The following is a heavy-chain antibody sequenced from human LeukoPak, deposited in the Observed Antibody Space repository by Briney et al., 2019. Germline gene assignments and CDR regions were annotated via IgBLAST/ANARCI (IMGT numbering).Heavy chain of an antibody. CDR3: ARKKEEAAGTKGFDI. J-gene: IGHJ3*02. CDR2: FDPEDGET. V-gene: IGHV1-24*01. Sequence: ASVKVSCKVSGYTLTEFSMHWVRQVPGKGLEWMGGFDPEDGETIYAQNFQGRVSMTEDTSTDTAYMELSSLRCDDTAVYYCARKKEEAAGTKGFDIWGQGTMVTVSS. CDR1: GYTLTEFS. D-gene: IGHD6-13*01.